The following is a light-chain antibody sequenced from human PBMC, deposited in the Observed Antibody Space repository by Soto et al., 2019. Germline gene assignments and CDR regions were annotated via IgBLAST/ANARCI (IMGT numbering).Light chain of an antibody. J-gene: IGLJ2*01. CDR2: DVS. CDR1: SGDVGGYNY. V-gene: IGLV2-14*03. Sequence: QSALTQPASVSGSPGQSITVSCIGTSGDVGGYNYVSWYQQHPGKAPKLMIHDVSDRPSGVSNRFSGSKSGNTASLTISGLPDEDEAYYYCCSSASSNTQVFGRGTKLTVL. CDR3: CSSASSNTQV.